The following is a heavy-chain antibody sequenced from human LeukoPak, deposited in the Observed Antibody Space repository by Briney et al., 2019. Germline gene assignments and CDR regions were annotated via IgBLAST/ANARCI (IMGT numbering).Heavy chain of an antibody. CDR1: GYTFTDYY. CDR2: INPNGGGT. J-gene: IGHJ6*03. D-gene: IGHD6-13*01. Sequence: ASVKVSCKASGYTFTDYYMQWVRQAPGQGLECMGWINPNGGGTKYAQKFQGRVTMTRDTSISTAYMELSRLRSDDTAVYYCARSGSKARAAAGSTYYYYYYYMDVWGKGTTVTVSS. V-gene: IGHV1-2*02. CDR3: ARSGSKARAAAGSTYYYYYYYMDV.